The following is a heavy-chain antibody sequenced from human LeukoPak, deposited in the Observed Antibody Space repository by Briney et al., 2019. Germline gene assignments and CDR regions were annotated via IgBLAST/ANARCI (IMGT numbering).Heavy chain of an antibody. CDR2: IRSKANSYAT. V-gene: IGHV3-73*01. D-gene: IGHD2-2*01. CDR3: IASTRDYYFSYMDV. CDR1: GFIFSGSA. J-gene: IGHJ6*03. Sequence: GGSLRLSCAASGFIFSGSAIHWVRQASGKGLEWVGRIRSKANSYATAYAASMKDRFTISRDDSKNTAYLAVNSLKTEDTAVYYCIASTRDYYFSYMDVWGKGTTVTISS.